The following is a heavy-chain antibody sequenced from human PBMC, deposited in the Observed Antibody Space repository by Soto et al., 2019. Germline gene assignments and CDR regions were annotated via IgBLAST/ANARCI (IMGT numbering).Heavy chain of an antibody. D-gene: IGHD2-15*01. V-gene: IGHV1-18*01. Sequence: ASVKVSCKASGGTFSSYAISWVRQAPGQGLEGMGWISAYNGRTNYAQKLQGRVTMTTDTSTSTAYMELRSLRSDDTAVYYCARDGPVDWASSAIWGQGTMVSVPS. CDR3: ARDGPVDWASSAI. CDR2: ISAYNGRT. J-gene: IGHJ3*02. CDR1: GGTFSSYA.